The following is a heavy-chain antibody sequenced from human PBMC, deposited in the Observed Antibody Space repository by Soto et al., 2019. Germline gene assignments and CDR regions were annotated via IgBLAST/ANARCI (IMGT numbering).Heavy chain of an antibody. V-gene: IGHV3-48*03. J-gene: IGHJ6*02. D-gene: IGHD6-6*01. CDR2: ISSYGNTV. Sequence: GGSLRLSCVGSGFSLSSYHMHWVRQSIGKRLEWVSHISSYGNTVYYPDSVKGRFTISRDNAKNSLYLQMNSLRAEDTAVYYCARDRNVAGRIGASDGMDVWGQGTTVTVSS. CDR1: GFSLSSYH. CDR3: ARDRNVAGRIGASDGMDV.